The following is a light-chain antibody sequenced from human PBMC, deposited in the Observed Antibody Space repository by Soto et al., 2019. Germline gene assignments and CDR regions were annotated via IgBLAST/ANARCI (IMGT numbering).Light chain of an antibody. J-gene: IGKJ5*01. Sequence: EIVMTPSPATLSVSPVEIVILSFSASQSFSSNLAWYQHKPGQAPRLLIYGASTTATDVPPRFSGSGSGTEFTLTISNLQSEDFAVYYCQKYNDWPRNFGQGTRLAI. CDR1: QSFSSN. V-gene: IGKV3-15*01. CDR2: GAS. CDR3: QKYNDWPRN.